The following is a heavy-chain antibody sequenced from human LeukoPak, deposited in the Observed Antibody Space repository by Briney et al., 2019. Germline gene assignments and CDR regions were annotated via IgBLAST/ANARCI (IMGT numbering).Heavy chain of an antibody. Sequence: GGSLRLSCAASGFTFSRHDMNWVRQAPGKGLEWVSVISDHGSLSNYADSVKGRFTISRDNSRDTLFLQMDSLRVEDTAVYYCARSSRTSWYSDYWGQGTLVTVSS. CDR3: ARSSRTSWYSDY. V-gene: IGHV3-23*01. J-gene: IGHJ4*02. D-gene: IGHD6-13*01. CDR2: ISDHGSLS. CDR1: GFTFSRHD.